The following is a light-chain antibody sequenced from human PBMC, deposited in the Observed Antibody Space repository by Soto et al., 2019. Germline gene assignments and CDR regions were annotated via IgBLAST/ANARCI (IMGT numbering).Light chain of an antibody. V-gene: IGKV2-28*01. J-gene: IGKJ4*01. CDR1: QSLLQSNGYNC. Sequence: EIVMTQSPLSLPVTPGEPASISCRSSQSLLQSNGYNCLDWYLQKPGQSPQLLIYLGSNRASGVPDRSSGSGSGTDFTLKISRVEAEDVGVYYCMQALQSPLTFGGGTKVEIK. CDR2: LGS. CDR3: MQALQSPLT.